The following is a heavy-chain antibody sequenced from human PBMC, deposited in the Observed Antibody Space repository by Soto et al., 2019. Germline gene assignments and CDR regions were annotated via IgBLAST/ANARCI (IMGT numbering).Heavy chain of an antibody. CDR3: TRAAWFPYLSFY. D-gene: IGHD3-10*01. CDR1: GFTFSRFE. V-gene: IGHV3-48*03. Sequence: LRLSCAASGFTFSRFELHWVRQAPGKGLEWISYISSSGSTAYDASSVEGRFTISRDNANNSVYLQKDSLRAEDTALYYCTRAAWFPYLSFYWGQGALVTVSS. CDR2: ISSSGSTA. J-gene: IGHJ4*02.